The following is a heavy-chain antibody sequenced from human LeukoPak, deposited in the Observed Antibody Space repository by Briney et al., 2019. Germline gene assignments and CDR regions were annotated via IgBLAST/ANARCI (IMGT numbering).Heavy chain of an antibody. J-gene: IGHJ4*02. Sequence: GGSLRLSCAASGFTFSSYSMNWVRQAPGKGLEWVSGISWNSGSIGYADSVKGRFTISRDNAKNSLYLQMNSLRAEDTALYYCAKDFDGAAGTGGYFDYWGQGTLVTVSS. CDR2: ISWNSGSI. CDR1: GFTFSSYS. V-gene: IGHV3-9*01. D-gene: IGHD6-13*01. CDR3: AKDFDGAAGTGGYFDY.